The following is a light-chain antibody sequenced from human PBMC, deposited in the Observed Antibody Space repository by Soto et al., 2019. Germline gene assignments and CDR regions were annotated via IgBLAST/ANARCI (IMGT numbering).Light chain of an antibody. CDR2: VNSDGTH. CDR1: RGHSTYA. J-gene: IGLJ2*01. V-gene: IGLV4-69*01. CDR3: QTWGNGYVV. Sequence: QSVLTQSPSASASLGASVKLTCTLSRGHSTYAIAWPQQQPETGHRYLMKVNSDGTHSTGVGIPDGFSGSSSGALRYFSVSSLQSEDEADYYCQTWGNGYVVFGEGTKLTVL.